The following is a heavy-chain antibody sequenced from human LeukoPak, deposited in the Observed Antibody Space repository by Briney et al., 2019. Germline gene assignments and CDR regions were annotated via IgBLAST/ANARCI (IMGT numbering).Heavy chain of an antibody. D-gene: IGHD5-24*01. J-gene: IGHJ4*02. Sequence: GGSLRLSCAASGFTFSSYAMSWVRQAPGKGLEWVAMIKYDGIDKQYLDSVKGRFTISRDNAKNSVHLEMNSLRAEDTAMYYCVRNRGWLQFDNWGQGTLVTVSS. CDR2: IKYDGIDK. CDR1: GFTFSSYA. CDR3: VRNRGWLQFDN. V-gene: IGHV3-7*01.